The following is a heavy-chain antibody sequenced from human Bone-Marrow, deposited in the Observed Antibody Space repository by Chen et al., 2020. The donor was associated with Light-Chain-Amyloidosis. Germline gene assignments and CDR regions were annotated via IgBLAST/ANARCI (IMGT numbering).Heavy chain of an antibody. V-gene: IGHV4-59*01. J-gene: IGHJ4*02. D-gene: IGHD3-10*01. CDR3: ARTSGPSHFDY. CDR2: IYYDGST. Sequence: QVRLREPGPELVQASEPLPPTCPVSGGPIRSYFWSWIRQSPGKGLEWIGYIYYDGSTHYNPSLKSRVTISQDTSKNQYSLKLNSVTAADTAIYYCARTSGPSHFDYWGQGTLVTVSS. CDR1: GGPIRSYF.